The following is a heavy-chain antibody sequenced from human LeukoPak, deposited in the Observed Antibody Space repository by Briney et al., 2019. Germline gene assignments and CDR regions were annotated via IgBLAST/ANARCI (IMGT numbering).Heavy chain of an antibody. CDR3: ARAPNAFDI. J-gene: IGHJ3*02. CDR2: IYYSGST. V-gene: IGHV4-59*01. CDR1: GGSISSYY. Sequence: SETLSLTCTVSGGSISSYYWSWIRQPPGKGLEWIGYIYYSGSTNNNPSLKSRVTISVDTSKNQFSLKLSSVTAADTAVYYCARAPNAFDIWGQGTMATVSS.